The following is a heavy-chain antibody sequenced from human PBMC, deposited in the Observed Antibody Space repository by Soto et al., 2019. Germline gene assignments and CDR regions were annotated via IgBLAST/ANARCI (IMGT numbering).Heavy chain of an antibody. D-gene: IGHD2-2*01. CDR1: GFTFSSYA. CDR2: ISGSGGST. Sequence: EVQLLESGGGLVQPGGSLRLSCAASGFTFSSYAMSWVRQAPGKGLEWVSAISGSGGSTYYADSVKGRFTISRDNTKNTLNLQMNSRRAEDSAVYYCAKHEAPAAIREAFDIWGQGTMVTVSS. V-gene: IGHV3-23*01. J-gene: IGHJ3*02. CDR3: AKHEAPAAIREAFDI.